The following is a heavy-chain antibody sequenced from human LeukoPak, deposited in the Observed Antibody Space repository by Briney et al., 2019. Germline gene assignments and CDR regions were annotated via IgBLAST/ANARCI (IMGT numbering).Heavy chain of an antibody. J-gene: IGHJ4*02. CDR1: GYTFTNYG. Sequence: ASVKVSCKASGYTFTNYGISWVRQAPGQGLEWMGWISAYNDNTDYAQKFQGRVTMTEDTSTDTAYMELSSLRSEDTAVYYCATAPIGPRFGEPVLYYFDYWGQGTLVTVSS. D-gene: IGHD3-10*01. CDR3: ATAPIGPRFGEPVLYYFDY. CDR2: ISAYNDNT. V-gene: IGHV1-18*01.